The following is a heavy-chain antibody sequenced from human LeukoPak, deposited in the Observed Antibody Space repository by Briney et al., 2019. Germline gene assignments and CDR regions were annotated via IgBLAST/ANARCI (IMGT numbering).Heavy chain of an antibody. CDR3: ARSLGRRGRVDY. CDR2: INPIGGST. J-gene: IGHJ4*02. Sequence: ASVKVSCKASGYTFTSYYMHWVRQAPGQGLEWMGIINPIGGSTSYAQKFQGRVTMTRDTSTSTVYMELSSLRSEDTAVYYCARSLGRRGRVDYWGQGTLVTVSS. CDR1: GYTFTSYY. D-gene: IGHD5-12*01. V-gene: IGHV1-46*01.